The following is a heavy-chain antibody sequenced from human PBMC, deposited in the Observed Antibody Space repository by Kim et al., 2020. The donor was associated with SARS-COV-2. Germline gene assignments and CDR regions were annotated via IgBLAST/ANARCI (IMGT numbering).Heavy chain of an antibody. CDR3: ARVWTHGGRDY. D-gene: IGHD3-3*01. J-gene: IGHJ4*02. Sequence: GGSLRLSCAASGFTFNSYSMNWVRQAPGKGLEWVATIKQDGSEKHYVDSVKGRFTVSRDNAKNSLYLEMNSLRAEDTAVYYCARVWTHGGRDYWGQGTLV. CDR2: IKQDGSEK. V-gene: IGHV3-7*03. CDR1: GFTFNSYS.